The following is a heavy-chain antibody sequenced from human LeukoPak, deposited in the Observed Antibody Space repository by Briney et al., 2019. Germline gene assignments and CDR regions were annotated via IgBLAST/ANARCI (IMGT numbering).Heavy chain of an antibody. CDR2: INHSGST. J-gene: IGHJ5*02. Sequence: PSETLSLTCAVYGGSFSNSYWSWIRQPPGKGLEWIGEINHSGSTNYNPSFKSRVTISVDTSKNQFSLKLSSVTAADTAMYYCTRLPPEVSSGWQNWFDPWGQGTLVTVSS. CDR1: GGSFSNSY. CDR3: TRLPPEVSSGWQNWFDP. D-gene: IGHD6-19*01. V-gene: IGHV4-34*01.